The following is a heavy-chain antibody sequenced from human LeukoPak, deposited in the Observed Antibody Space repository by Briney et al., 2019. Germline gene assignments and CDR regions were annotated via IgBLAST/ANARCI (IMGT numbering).Heavy chain of an antibody. CDR2: ISSGSNYI. CDR1: GFTFSTFV. J-gene: IGHJ4*02. V-gene: IGHV3-21*01. Sequence: GGSLRLSCAASGFTFSTFVMNWVRQAPGKGLEWVSYISSGSNYIYYADSVKGRFTISRDNTKDSLHLQMNTLRPEDTAVYYCAREDVGCWGQGTLVTVSS. CDR3: AREDVGC. D-gene: IGHD1-26*01.